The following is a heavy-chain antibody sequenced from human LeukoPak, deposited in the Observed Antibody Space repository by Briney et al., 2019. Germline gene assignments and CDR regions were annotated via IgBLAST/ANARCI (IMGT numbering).Heavy chain of an antibody. CDR1: GYTFTSYG. Sequence: GASVKVSCRASGYTFTSYGISWVRQAPGQGLEWMGWISAYNGNTNYPQKLQGRVTMTTDTSTSTAYMELRSLRSDDTAVYYCARDGHCSSTSCYPYYYYGMDVWGQGTTVTVSS. D-gene: IGHD2-2*01. CDR3: ARDGHCSSTSCYPYYYYGMDV. V-gene: IGHV1-18*01. J-gene: IGHJ6*02. CDR2: ISAYNGNT.